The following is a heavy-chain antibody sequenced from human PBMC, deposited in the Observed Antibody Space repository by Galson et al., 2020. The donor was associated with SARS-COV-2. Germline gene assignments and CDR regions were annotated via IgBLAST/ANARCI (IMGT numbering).Heavy chain of an antibody. CDR1: GFTFSSYG. D-gene: IGHD4-17*01. CDR2: ISYDGSNK. J-gene: IGHJ4*02. CDR3: AKDWGNDYGDYGTGYY. Sequence: GESLKISCAASGFTFSSYGMHWVRQAPGKGLEWVAVISYDGSNKYYADSVKGRFTISRDNSKNTLYLQMNSLRAEDTAVYYCAKDWGNDYGDYGTGYYWGQGTLVTVSS. V-gene: IGHV3-30*18.